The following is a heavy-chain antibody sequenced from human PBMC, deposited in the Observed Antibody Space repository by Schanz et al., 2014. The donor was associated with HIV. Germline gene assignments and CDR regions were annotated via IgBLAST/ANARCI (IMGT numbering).Heavy chain of an antibody. CDR2: ISYDGSNK. CDR1: GFTFSTKG. J-gene: IGHJ4*02. CDR3: ANEEVPNDY. Sequence: QVQLVESGGGVVQPGRSLRLSCAASGFTFSTKGMHWVRQAPGKGLEWVAVISYDGSNKYYADPVKGRFTISRDNSKNTLYLQMNSLRAEDTAVYYCANEEVPNDYWGQGTLVTVSS. V-gene: IGHV3-30*18.